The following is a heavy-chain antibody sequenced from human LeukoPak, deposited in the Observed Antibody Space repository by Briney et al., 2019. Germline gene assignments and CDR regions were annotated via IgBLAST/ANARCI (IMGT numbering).Heavy chain of an antibody. CDR1: GGTFSSYG. D-gene: IGHD3-10*01. J-gene: IGHJ3*02. Sequence: ASVKVSCKASGGTFSSYGISWVRQAPGQGLEWMGRIIPILGIANYAQKFQGRVTITADKSTSTAYMELSSLRSEDTAVYYCARHGANYYGSGSSQRGGAAFDIWGQGTMVTVSS. V-gene: IGHV1-69*04. CDR2: IIPILGIA. CDR3: ARHGANYYGSGSSQRGGAAFDI.